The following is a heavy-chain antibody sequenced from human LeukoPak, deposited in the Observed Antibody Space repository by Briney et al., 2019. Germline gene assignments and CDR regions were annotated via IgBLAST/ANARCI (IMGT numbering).Heavy chain of an antibody. J-gene: IGHJ6*02. CDR1: GFNFNFVW. D-gene: IGHD1-26*01. Sequence: GGSLRLSCAASGFNFNFVWMSWVRQAPGKGLEWVGRIRTKIDGETADYAAPVKGRFTVSRGDSKTTLYLQMNSLKTEDSAVYYCTTERNWELLRPYGMDIWGQGTTVTVSS. CDR3: TTERNWELLRPYGMDI. CDR2: IRTKIDGETA. V-gene: IGHV3-15*01.